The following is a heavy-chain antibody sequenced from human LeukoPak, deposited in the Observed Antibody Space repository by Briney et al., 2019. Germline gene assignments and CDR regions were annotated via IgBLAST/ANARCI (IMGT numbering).Heavy chain of an antibody. Sequence: GGSLRLSCAASGFTFRNVWMNWVRQAPGKGLEWVGRIKSKADGGTRDYAAAVIGRFTISRNDSESIVSLQMNSLKTEDTALYYCSTGTSLVYWGQGTLVTVSS. V-gene: IGHV3-15*01. CDR2: IKSKADGGTR. CDR1: GFTFRNVW. CDR3: STGTSLVY. J-gene: IGHJ4*02.